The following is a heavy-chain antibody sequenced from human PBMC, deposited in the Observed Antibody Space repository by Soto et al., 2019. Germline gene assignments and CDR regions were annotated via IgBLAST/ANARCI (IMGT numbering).Heavy chain of an antibody. V-gene: IGHV1-3*01. D-gene: IGHD3-10*01. CDR1: GYTFKTYT. J-gene: IGHJ4*01. Sequence: GASVKVSCKTSGYTFKTYTMHWVRQAPGQRLEWMGWINGGNGNTKYSQKFQGRVAITRDTSASTAYMEVSSLRSEDTAVYYCARDSYYGSGTYNYFDYWGQEPRSPSPQ. CDR3: ARDSYYGSGTYNYFDY. CDR2: INGGNGNT.